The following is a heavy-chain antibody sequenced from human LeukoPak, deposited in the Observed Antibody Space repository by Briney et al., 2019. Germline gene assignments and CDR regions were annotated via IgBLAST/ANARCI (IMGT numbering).Heavy chain of an antibody. V-gene: IGHV3-7*01. CDR1: GYSISSGYY. D-gene: IGHD3-9*01. CDR2: IKQDGSEK. Sequence: ETLSLTCTVSGYSISSGYYWGWIRQPPGKGLEWVANIKQDGSEKYYVDSVKGRFTISRDNAKNSLYLQMNSLGAEDTAVYYCARDGVLRYDILTGYQFDAFDIWGQGTMVTVSS. CDR3: ARDGVLRYDILTGYQFDAFDI. J-gene: IGHJ3*02.